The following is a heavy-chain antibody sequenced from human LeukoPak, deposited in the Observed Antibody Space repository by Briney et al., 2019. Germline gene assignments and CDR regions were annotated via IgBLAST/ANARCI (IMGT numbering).Heavy chain of an antibody. V-gene: IGHV4-4*07. Sequence: PSETLSLICTVSGGSISSYYWSWIRQPAGKGLEWVERIYTSGSTNYNPSLKSRVTMSVDTSKNQFSLKLSSVTAADTAVYYCARDYYYGSGIQTDYWGQGTLVTVSS. CDR3: ARDYYYGSGIQTDY. CDR1: GGSISSYY. CDR2: IYTSGST. J-gene: IGHJ4*02. D-gene: IGHD3-10*01.